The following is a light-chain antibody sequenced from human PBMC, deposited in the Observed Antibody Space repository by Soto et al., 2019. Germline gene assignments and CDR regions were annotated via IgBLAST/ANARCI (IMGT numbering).Light chain of an antibody. CDR3: QQVNTFQWT. V-gene: IGKV1-13*02. J-gene: IGKJ1*01. CDR1: QGISST. CDR2: ADS. Sequence: AIQLTQSPSSLSASVGERVTITCRASQGISSTLAWYQQKPVKGPNLLIYADSSLQSGVPSRFSGSGSGKDFTLTIRSLKPEDFATYYCQQVNTFQWTFGQGTRVEIK.